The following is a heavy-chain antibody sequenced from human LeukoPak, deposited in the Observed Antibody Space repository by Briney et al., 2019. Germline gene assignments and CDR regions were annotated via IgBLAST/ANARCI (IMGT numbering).Heavy chain of an antibody. CDR2: ISYDGSNK. CDR1: GFTFSSYA. D-gene: IGHD5-24*01. Sequence: PGRSLRLSCAASGFTFSSYAMHWVRQAPGKGLEWVAVISYDGSNKYYADSVKGRFTISRDNSKNTLYLQMNSLRAEDTAVYYCAKDWGYNLNYYYGMDVWGQGTTVTVSS. J-gene: IGHJ6*02. V-gene: IGHV3-30*04. CDR3: AKDWGYNLNYYYGMDV.